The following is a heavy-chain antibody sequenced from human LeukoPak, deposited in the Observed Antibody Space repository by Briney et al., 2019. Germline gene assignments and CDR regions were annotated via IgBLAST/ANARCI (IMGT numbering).Heavy chain of an antibody. CDR3: ARRGGKRDCSSTSCYAY. CDR2: MNPNSGNT. V-gene: IGHV1-8*03. CDR1: GYTFTSYD. Sequence: GASVKVSCKPSGYTFTSYDINWVRQATGQGLEWMGWMNPNSGNTGYAQKFQGRVTITRNTSISTAYMELSSLRSEDTAVYYCARRGGKRDCSSTSCYAYWGQGTLVTVSS. J-gene: IGHJ4*02. D-gene: IGHD2-2*01.